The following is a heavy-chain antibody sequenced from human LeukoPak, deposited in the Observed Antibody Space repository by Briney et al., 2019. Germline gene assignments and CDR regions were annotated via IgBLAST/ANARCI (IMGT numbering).Heavy chain of an antibody. D-gene: IGHD6-19*01. Sequence: GASVTLSCTASGYTFTSYGIGWMRQAPGQGLEWMGWISAYNGNTNYAQKLQGRVTMTTDTSTSTAYMELRSLRSDDTAVYYCARVAKYSSGWYGFDYWGQGTLVTVSS. V-gene: IGHV1-18*01. CDR2: ISAYNGNT. CDR3: ARVAKYSSGWYGFDY. J-gene: IGHJ4*02. CDR1: GYTFTSYG.